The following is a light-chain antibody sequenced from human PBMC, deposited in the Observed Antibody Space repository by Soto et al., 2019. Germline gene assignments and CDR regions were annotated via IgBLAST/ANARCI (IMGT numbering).Light chain of an antibody. CDR1: QSINIY. CDR3: QQTYSAPLT. V-gene: IGKV1-39*01. Sequence: DIQMTQAASSLCASVGDRVTITCRAIQSINIYLNWYQQRPGKAPKLLIFAASSLQSGVPSRFSGSGSGTDFTLTISSLQPEDFATYYCQQTYSAPLTFGGGTKVDTK. CDR2: AAS. J-gene: IGKJ4*01.